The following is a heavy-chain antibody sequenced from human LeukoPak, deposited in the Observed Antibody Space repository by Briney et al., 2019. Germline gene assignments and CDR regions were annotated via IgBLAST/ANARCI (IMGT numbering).Heavy chain of an antibody. D-gene: IGHD6-19*01. CDR3: ATDPYSSGWYGRFDY. V-gene: IGHV1-24*01. Sequence: ASVKVSCKVSGYTLTELSMHWVRQAPGKGLEWMGGFDPEDGETIYAQKFQGRVTMTEDTSTDTAYMELSSLRSEDTAVYYCATDPYSSGWYGRFDYWGQGTLVTVSS. J-gene: IGHJ4*02. CDR1: GYTLTELS. CDR2: FDPEDGET.